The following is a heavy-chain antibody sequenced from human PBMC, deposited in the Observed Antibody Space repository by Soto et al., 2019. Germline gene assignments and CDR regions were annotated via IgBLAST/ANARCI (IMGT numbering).Heavy chain of an antibody. Sequence: QVQLVQSGAEVKKPGSSVKVSCKASGGTFSSYAISLVRQAPGQGLEWMGGIIPISGTANYAQKFQGRVTITADESTSTVYMGLSSLRSEDTAVYFCARSQGSSTSLEIYYYYYYGMDVWGQGTTVTVSS. CDR2: IIPISGTA. V-gene: IGHV1-69*01. CDR1: GGTFSSYA. D-gene: IGHD2-2*01. CDR3: ARSQGSSTSLEIYYYYYYGMDV. J-gene: IGHJ6*02.